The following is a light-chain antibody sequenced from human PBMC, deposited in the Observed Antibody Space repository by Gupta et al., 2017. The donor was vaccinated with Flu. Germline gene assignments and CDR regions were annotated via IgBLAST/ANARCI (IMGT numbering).Light chain of an antibody. CDR1: QSLLYTSNSKNY. V-gene: IGKV4-1*01. J-gene: IGKJ2*01. CDR2: WAS. Sequence: DIVMTQSPYSVAVSLGALASINCTSSQSLLYTSNSKNYLTWYQHKPGPPPRLLNSWASTRESGVSDRCSGRGSETDFSITISGLQDEEVAVYYCQQHYTGYTFGQGTKLEIK. CDR3: QQHYTGYT.